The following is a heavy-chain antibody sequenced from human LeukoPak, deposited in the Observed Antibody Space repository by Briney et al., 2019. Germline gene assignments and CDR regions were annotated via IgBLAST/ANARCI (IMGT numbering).Heavy chain of an antibody. CDR3: ARGPRRAFDY. Sequence: GASVKVSCKASGYTFTEYYVHWVRQAPGQGLEYMGRLNPKSGDTKYAQESEGRVTFSRDTSTNTVYLEVNNVTSDDTAFYYCARGPRRAFDYWGQGTLVTVSS. CDR1: GYTFTEYY. J-gene: IGHJ4*02. V-gene: IGHV1-2*02. CDR2: LNPKSGDT.